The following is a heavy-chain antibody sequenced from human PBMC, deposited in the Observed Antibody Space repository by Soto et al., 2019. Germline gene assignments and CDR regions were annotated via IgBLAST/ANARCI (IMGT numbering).Heavy chain of an antibody. V-gene: IGHV3-23*01. CDR3: VINRSYYDSSGSYTPPY. CDR1: GFTFSSYA. CDR2: ISGSAATT. Sequence: EVQLLESGGGLVQLGGSLRLSCAASGFTFSSYAMNWVRQAPGKGLEWVSAISGSAATTHFADSVKGRFAISRDNSKYSLYLQMHSLRAEYTAAYYCVINRSYYDSSGSYTPPYWGQGTLVTVSS. D-gene: IGHD3-22*01. J-gene: IGHJ4*02.